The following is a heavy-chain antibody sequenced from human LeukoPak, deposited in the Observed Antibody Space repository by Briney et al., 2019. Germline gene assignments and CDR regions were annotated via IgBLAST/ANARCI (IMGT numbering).Heavy chain of an antibody. J-gene: IGHJ3*02. CDR2: IIPIFGTA. V-gene: IGHV1-69*13. CDR3: AREGSQLGSRVGAFDI. D-gene: IGHD1-1*01. CDR1: GGTFSSYA. Sequence: ASVEVSCKASGGTFSSYAISWVRQAPGQGLEWMGGIIPIFGTANYAQKFQGRVTITADESTSTAYMELSSLRSEDTAVYYCAREGSQLGSRVGAFDIWGQGTMVTVSS.